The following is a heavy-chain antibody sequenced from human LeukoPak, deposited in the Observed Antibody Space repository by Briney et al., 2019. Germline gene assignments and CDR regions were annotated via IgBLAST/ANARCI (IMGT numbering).Heavy chain of an antibody. J-gene: IGHJ6*02. CDR3: ARYFGDPQGMDV. Sequence: GGSLRLSCAASGFTFSSYGMHWVRQAPGKGLEWVSQISGDSVTRYYADSVKGRFTISRDNVKNSLYLQMNSLRDEDTAVYFCARYFGDPQGMDVWGQGTTVTVSS. V-gene: IGHV3-48*02. D-gene: IGHD3-10*01. CDR2: ISGDSVTR. CDR1: GFTFSSYG.